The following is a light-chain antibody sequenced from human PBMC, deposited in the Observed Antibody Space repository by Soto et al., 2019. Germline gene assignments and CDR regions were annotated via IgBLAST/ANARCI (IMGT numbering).Light chain of an antibody. J-gene: IGKJ1*01. V-gene: IGKV1-5*01. CDR3: QHYRLYSQWK. CDR1: QNINAW. Sequence: IQMTQSPSTLSASVGDRVTITCRASQNINAWLAWYQQKPGKAPKLLISDASSLESGVPSRFSGSGSGKEFTLTISGLQPDDFANYYCQHYRLYSQWKFGKGTKVDI. CDR2: DAS.